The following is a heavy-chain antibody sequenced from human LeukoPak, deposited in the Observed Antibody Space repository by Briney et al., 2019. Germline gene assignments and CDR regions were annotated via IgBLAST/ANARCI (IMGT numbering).Heavy chain of an antibody. CDR1: GGSISSSNYY. V-gene: IGHV4-39*01. Sequence: SETLSLTXTVSGGSISSSNYYWGWIRQPPGKGLEWIGSIYYSGSIYYNPSLKSRVTISVDTSKNQFSLKLTSVTAADTAVYYCARQRGYCSGGSCYGMFDYWGQGTLVTVSS. J-gene: IGHJ4*02. CDR3: ARQRGYCSGGSCYGMFDY. CDR2: IYYSGSI. D-gene: IGHD2-15*01.